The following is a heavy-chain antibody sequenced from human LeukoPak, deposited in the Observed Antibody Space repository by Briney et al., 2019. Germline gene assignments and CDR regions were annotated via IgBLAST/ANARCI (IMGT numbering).Heavy chain of an antibody. D-gene: IGHD3-10*01. CDR1: GGSISSYY. J-gene: IGHJ4*02. Sequence: SETLSLTCTVSGGSISSYYWSWIRQPPGKGLEWIGYSYYSGSTNYNPSLKSRVTISVATSKNQFSLKLSSVTAADTAVYYGARVVRGVIGRHFDYWGQGTLVTVPS. CDR2: SYYSGST. V-gene: IGHV4-59*08. CDR3: ARVVRGVIGRHFDY.